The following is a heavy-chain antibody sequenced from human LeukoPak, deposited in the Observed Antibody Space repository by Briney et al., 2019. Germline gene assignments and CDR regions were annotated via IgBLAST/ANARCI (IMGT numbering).Heavy chain of an antibody. CDR2: ISSSSSYI. V-gene: IGHV3-21*01. Sequence: GGFLRLSCAASGFTFSSYSMNWVRQAPGKGLEWVSSISSSSSYIYYADSVKGRFTISRDNAKNSLYLQMNSLRAEDTAVYYCARDLKRRVYYDSSGSDDAFDIWGQGTMVTVSS. J-gene: IGHJ3*02. D-gene: IGHD3-22*01. CDR3: ARDLKRRVYYDSSGSDDAFDI. CDR1: GFTFSSYS.